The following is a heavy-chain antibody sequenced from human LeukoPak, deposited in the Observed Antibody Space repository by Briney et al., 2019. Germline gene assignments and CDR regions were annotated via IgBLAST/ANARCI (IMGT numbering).Heavy chain of an antibody. CDR2: IKQDGSEK. D-gene: IGHD4-17*01. Sequence: GGSLRLSCAASGFTLSSYWMSWVSKAPGKGLEWEANIKQDGSEKYYVDSVKGRFTISRDNAKNSLYLQMNSLRAEDTAVYYCASVKATVTTKPLEGAFDIWGQVTMVTVSS. CDR1: GFTLSSYW. CDR3: ASVKATVTTKPLEGAFDI. J-gene: IGHJ3*02. V-gene: IGHV3-7*03.